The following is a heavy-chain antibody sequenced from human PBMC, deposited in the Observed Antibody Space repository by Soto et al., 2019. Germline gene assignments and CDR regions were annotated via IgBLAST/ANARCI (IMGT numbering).Heavy chain of an antibody. CDR2: INHSGST. CDR1: GGSFSGYY. CDR3: ARRPIVVVPAAILDAFDI. D-gene: IGHD2-2*01. V-gene: IGHV4-34*01. J-gene: IGHJ3*02. Sequence: QVQLQQWGAGLLKPSETLSLTCAVYGGSFSGYYWSWIRQPPGKGLEWIGEINHSGSTNYNPSLKSRVTISVYTSKNQVSLKLSSVTAADTALYYCARRPIVVVPAAILDAFDIWGQGTMVTVSS.